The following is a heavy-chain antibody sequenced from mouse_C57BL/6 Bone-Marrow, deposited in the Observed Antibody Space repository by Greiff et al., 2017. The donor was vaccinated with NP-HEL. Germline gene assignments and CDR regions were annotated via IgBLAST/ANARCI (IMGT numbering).Heavy chain of an antibody. CDR3: ATFITGAMDY. CDR1: GYSFTGYY. CDR2: INPSTGGT. D-gene: IGHD1-1*01. J-gene: IGHJ4*01. Sequence: EVQLKESGPELVKPGASVKISCKASGYSFTGYYMNWVKQSPEKSLEWIGEINPSTGGTTYNQKFKAKATLTVDKSSSTAYMQLKSLTSEDSAVYYCATFITGAMDYWGQGTSVTVSS. V-gene: IGHV1-42*01.